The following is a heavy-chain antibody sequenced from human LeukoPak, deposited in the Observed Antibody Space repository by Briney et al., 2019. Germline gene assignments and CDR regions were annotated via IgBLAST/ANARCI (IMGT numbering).Heavy chain of an antibody. CDR3: ARGARGAYFDY. D-gene: IGHD4/OR15-4a*01. Sequence: PGGSLRHSCAASGFTISSSYMSWVRQVPGKGLEWVSCIYGADTIYYADFVKDRFTISRDSNRNILYLQMNSLRADDTAVYYCARGARGAYFDYWGQGTLVTVSS. CDR1: GFTISSSY. J-gene: IGHJ4*02. CDR2: IYGADTI. V-gene: IGHV3-66*01.